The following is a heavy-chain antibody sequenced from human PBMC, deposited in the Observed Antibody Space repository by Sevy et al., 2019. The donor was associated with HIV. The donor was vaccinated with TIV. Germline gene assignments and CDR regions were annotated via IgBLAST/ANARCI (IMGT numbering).Heavy chain of an antibody. D-gene: IGHD6-6*01. CDR1: GFTFSDYD. CDR2: ISYDGNYR. CDR3: ARLYSSSSGRGLDN. Sequence: GGSLRLSCAASGFTFSDYDMHWVRQAPGKGLEWVAIISYDGNYREYADSVRGRFSMSRDNAKKTLYLQMNNLRGEDTALYYCARLYSSSSGRGLDNWGQGALVTVSS. J-gene: IGHJ4*02. V-gene: IGHV3-30*03.